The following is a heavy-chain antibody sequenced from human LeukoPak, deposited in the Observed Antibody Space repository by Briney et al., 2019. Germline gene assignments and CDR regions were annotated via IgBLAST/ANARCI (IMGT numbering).Heavy chain of an antibody. CDR1: GFTFSDYY. D-gene: IGHD5/OR15-5a*01. Sequence: GGSLRLSCAASGFTFSDYYMSWIRQAPGKGLEWVSYISSGSDYTNYADAVKGRFTISRDNAKNSLSLQMSSLRAEDTALYFCARSAGRLSPINDWGQGTLVTVSS. V-gene: IGHV3-11*06. CDR3: ARSAGRLSPIND. CDR2: ISSGSDYT. J-gene: IGHJ4*02.